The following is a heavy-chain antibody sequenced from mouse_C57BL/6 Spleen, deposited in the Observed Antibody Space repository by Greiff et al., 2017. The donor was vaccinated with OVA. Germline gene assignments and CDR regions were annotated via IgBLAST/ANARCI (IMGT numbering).Heavy chain of an antibody. J-gene: IGHJ4*01. V-gene: IGHV1-59*01. CDR1: GYTFTSYW. Sequence: QVQLQQPGAELVRPGTSVKLSCKASGYTFTSYWMHWVKQRPGQGLEWIGVIDPSDSYTNYNQKFKGKATLTVDTSSSTAYMQLSILTSEDSAVYYCASDYGGAMDYWGQGTSVTVSS. CDR2: IDPSDSYT. D-gene: IGHD2-4*01. CDR3: ASDYGGAMDY.